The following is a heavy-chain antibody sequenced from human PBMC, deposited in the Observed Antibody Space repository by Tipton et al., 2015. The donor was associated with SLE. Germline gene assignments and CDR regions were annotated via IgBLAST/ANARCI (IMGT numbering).Heavy chain of an antibody. CDR1: GGSISSHY. CDR2: IYYSGST. CDR3: AREYKWELRRDWFDP. D-gene: IGHD1-26*01. V-gene: IGHV4-59*11. Sequence: TLSLTCTVSGGSISSHYWSWIRQPPGKGLEWIGYIYYSGSTNYNPSLKSRVTISVDTSKNQFSLKLSSVTAADTAIYYCAREYKWELRRDWFDPWGQGILVTVSS. J-gene: IGHJ5*02.